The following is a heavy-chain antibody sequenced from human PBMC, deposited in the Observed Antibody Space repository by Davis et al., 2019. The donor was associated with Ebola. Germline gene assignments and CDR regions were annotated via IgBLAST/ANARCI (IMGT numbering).Heavy chain of an antibody. J-gene: IGHJ4*02. CDR3: ARDLYYNSLDH. D-gene: IGHD3-3*01. CDR1: GFTFSTYG. V-gene: IGHV3-33*08. CDR2: IGYDGRNK. Sequence: GESLKISCAASGFTFSTYGMNWVRQAPGKGLEWVTLIGYDGRNKQYVDSVKDRFTISRDDSKSTVYLQMNSLRAEDTAMYYCARDLYYNSLDHWGQGTLVTVSS.